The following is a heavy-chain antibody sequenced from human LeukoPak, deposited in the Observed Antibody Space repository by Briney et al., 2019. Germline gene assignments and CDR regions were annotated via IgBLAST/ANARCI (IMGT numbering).Heavy chain of an antibody. J-gene: IGHJ4*02. CDR2: INPNSGGT. Sequence: ASVTVSCKASGYTFTGYYMHWVRQAPGQGLEWMGWINPNSGGTNYAQKFQGRVTMTRDTSISTAYMELSRLRSDDTAVYYCARAPYYDSSGYYWAGVDYWGQGTLVTVSS. CDR1: GYTFTGYY. D-gene: IGHD3-22*01. CDR3: ARAPYYDSSGYYWAGVDY. V-gene: IGHV1-2*02.